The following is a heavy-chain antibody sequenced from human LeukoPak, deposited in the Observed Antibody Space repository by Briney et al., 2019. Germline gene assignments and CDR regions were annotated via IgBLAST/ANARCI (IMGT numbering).Heavy chain of an antibody. Sequence: PGGSLRLSCAASGFTFSDYFMSWIRQASQKGLEWVSYISNSGSTIYYADSVKGRFTISRDNAKNSLYLQMNSLRAEDTAVYYCARDYYASESYYNPSWGQGTLVTVSS. D-gene: IGHD3-10*01. J-gene: IGHJ5*02. CDR1: GFTFSDYF. CDR3: ARDYYASESYYNPS. CDR2: ISNSGSTI. V-gene: IGHV3-11*01.